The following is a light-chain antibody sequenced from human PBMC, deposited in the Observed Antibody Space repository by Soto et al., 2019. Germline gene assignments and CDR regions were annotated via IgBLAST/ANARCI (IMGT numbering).Light chain of an antibody. V-gene: IGLV3-1*01. CDR1: KLGDKY. Sequence: SHELTQPPSVSVSPGQTASITCSGDKLGDKYACWYQQKPGQSPVLVIYQDSKRPSGIPERFSGSNSGNTATLTISGTQAMAEADYYCQAWDSSTAHVVFGGGTKLTVL. CDR3: QAWDSSTAHVV. J-gene: IGLJ2*01. CDR2: QDS.